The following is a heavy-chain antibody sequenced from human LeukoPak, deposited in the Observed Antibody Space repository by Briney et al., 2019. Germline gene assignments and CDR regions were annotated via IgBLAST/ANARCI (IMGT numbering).Heavy chain of an antibody. CDR2: IYYSGST. CDR1: GGSISSGGYY. D-gene: IGHD2-15*01. J-gene: IGHJ6*02. CDR3: ARHTPAYYYGMDV. Sequence: SETLSLTCTVSGGSISSGGYYWSWIRQHPGTGLEWIGYIYYSGSTYYNPSLKSRVTISVDTSKNQFSLKLSSVTAADTAVYYCARHTPAYYYGMDVWGQGTTVTVSS. V-gene: IGHV4-31*03.